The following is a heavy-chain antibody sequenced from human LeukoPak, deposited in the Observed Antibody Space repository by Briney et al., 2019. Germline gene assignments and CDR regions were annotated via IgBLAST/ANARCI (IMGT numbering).Heavy chain of an antibody. V-gene: IGHV3-23*01. CDR3: AKTNGGYSYGFYYYYMDV. D-gene: IGHD5-18*01. Sequence: GGSLRLSCAASGLTFSTYAMTWVRQAPGKGLEWLSGISGSGGITYYADSVKGRFTISRDNSKNTLYLQMNSLRAEDTAVYYCAKTNGGYSYGFYYYYMDVWGKGTTVTVSS. CDR2: ISGSGGIT. CDR1: GLTFSTYA. J-gene: IGHJ6*03.